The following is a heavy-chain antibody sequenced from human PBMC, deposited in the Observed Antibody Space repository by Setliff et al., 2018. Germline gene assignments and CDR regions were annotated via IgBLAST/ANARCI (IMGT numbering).Heavy chain of an antibody. D-gene: IGHD3-22*01. CDR2: IYSSGST. CDR3: ASEGRYYYDNLGTLDY. Sequence: SETLSLTCTVSGGSISSGDYYWSWIRQPPGKGLEWIGYIYSSGSTYYNPSLKSRVSISVDTSKNQFSLKLSSLTAADTAVYYCASEGRYYYDNLGTLDYWGQGTLVTVSS. V-gene: IGHV4-30-4*08. J-gene: IGHJ4*02. CDR1: GGSISSGDYY.